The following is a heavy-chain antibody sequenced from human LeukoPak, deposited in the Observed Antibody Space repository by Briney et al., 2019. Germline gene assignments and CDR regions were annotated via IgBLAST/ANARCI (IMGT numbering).Heavy chain of an antibody. D-gene: IGHD3-10*02. Sequence: PGGSLRLSCAASGFTFSSYWMNWVRQAPGKGLEWVSYISSSGSTIYYADSVKGRFTISRDNSKNTLYLQMNSLRPEDTAIYSCARDMGITMSDDAFDIWGQGTMVTVSS. V-gene: IGHV3-48*01. CDR2: ISSSGSTI. CDR1: GFTFSSYW. J-gene: IGHJ3*02. CDR3: ARDMGITMSDDAFDI.